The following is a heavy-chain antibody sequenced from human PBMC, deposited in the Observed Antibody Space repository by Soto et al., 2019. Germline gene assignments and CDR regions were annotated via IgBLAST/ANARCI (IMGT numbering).Heavy chain of an antibody. Sequence: SETLSLTCAVYGGSFSGYYWSWIRQPPGKGLEWIGEINHSGSTNYNPSLKSRVTISVDTSKNQFSLKLSSVTAADTAVYYCAREDSSGYYYDSSGYYRRSGAFDSWGQGTMVTVSS. J-gene: IGHJ3*02. CDR3: AREDSSGYYYDSSGYYRRSGAFDS. V-gene: IGHV4-34*01. CDR2: INHSGST. D-gene: IGHD3-22*01. CDR1: GGSFSGYY.